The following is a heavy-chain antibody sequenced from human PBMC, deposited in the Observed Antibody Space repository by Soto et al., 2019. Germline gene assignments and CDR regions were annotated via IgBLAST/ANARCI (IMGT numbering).Heavy chain of an antibody. CDR3: ARKDKSGYFNWFDT. J-gene: IGHJ5*02. Sequence: PGESLKISCRTSGYKFTSYWIAWVRQMPGKGLEWMGIIFPSDSDTRYSPSFQGQVTISADRSTSTVFPQWASLKASDTAVYFCARKDKSGYFNWFDTWGQGTLVTVSS. CDR1: GYKFTSYW. D-gene: IGHD3-22*01. CDR2: IFPSDSDT. V-gene: IGHV5-51*01.